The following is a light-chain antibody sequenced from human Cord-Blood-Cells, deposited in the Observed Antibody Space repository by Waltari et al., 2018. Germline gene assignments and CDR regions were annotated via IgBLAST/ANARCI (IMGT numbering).Light chain of an antibody. CDR1: SSDGGGYNY. CDR2: DVS. CDR3: SSNTSNGV. V-gene: IGLV2-14*01. Sequence: QSAPPQPASVSGSPGPSTTISSTGTSSDGGGYNYVSWYQQHPGKAPKLMIYDVSNPPSVVSNRFSGTKCGNTASLTISGLQAEDEADYYCSSNTSNGVFGGGTKLTVL. J-gene: IGLJ2*01.